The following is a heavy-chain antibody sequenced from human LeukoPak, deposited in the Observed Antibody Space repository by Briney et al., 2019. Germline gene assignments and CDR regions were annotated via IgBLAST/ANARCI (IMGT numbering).Heavy chain of an antibody. V-gene: IGHV1-18*01. CDR1: GYTFSSYG. Sequence: ASVKVSCKASGYTFSSYGISRVRQAPGHGLEWMGWISPYNGDRTYAQTFQDRVTMTTDTSTSTAYMELRSLTSDDTAVYYCARVPGTRDLDYWGQGTLVAVSS. CDR3: ARVPGTRDLDY. J-gene: IGHJ4*02. CDR2: ISPYNGDR.